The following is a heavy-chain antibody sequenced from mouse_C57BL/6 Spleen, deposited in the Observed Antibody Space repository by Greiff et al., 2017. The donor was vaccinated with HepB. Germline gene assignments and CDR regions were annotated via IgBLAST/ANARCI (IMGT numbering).Heavy chain of an antibody. CDR1: GFTFSDYY. V-gene: IGHV5-16*01. J-gene: IGHJ4*01. CDR2: INYDGSST. CDR3: ARGAEYAMDY. Sequence: EVKVVESEGGLVQPGSSMKLSCTASGFTFSDYYMAWVRQVPEKGLEWVANINYDGSSTYYLDSLKSRFIISRDNAKNILYLQMSSLKSEDTATYYCARGAEYAMDYWGQGTSVTVSS.